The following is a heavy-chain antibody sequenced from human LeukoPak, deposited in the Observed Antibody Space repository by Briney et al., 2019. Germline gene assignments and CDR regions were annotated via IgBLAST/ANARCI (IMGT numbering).Heavy chain of an antibody. CDR1: GFTFDDYA. CDR2: ISWNSGSI. J-gene: IGHJ4*02. V-gene: IGHV3-9*01. Sequence: GRSLRLSCAASGFTFDDYAMHWVRQAPGKGLEWVSGISWNSGSIGYADSVKGRFTISRDNAKNSLYLQMNSLRAEDTALYYCAKGIVVGGEYYFDYWGQGTLVTVSS. CDR3: AKGIVVGGEYYFDY. D-gene: IGHD3-22*01.